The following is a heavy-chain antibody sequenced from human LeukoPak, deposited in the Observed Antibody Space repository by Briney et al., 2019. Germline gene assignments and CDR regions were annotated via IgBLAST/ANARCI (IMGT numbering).Heavy chain of an antibody. CDR3: ARAEGGSGSYDNYYYYYYMDV. CDR2: INSDGSST. CDR1: GFTFSSYW. J-gene: IGHJ6*03. Sequence: GGSLRLSCAASGFTFSSYWMHWVRQALGKGLVWVSRINSDGSSTSYADSVKGRFTISRDNAKNTLYLQMNSLRAEDTAVYYCARAEGGSGSYDNYYYYYYMDVWGKGTTVTISS. D-gene: IGHD3-10*01. V-gene: IGHV3-74*01.